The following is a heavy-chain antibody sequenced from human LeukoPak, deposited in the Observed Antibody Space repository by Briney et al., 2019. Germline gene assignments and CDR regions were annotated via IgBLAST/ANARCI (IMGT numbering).Heavy chain of an antibody. CDR2: ISYDGSNK. D-gene: IGHD1-26*01. CDR3: ARVKYSGSYPHDY. CDR1: GFTFTSYG. V-gene: IGHV3-30*03. Sequence: GGSLRLSCAASGFTFTSYGMHWVRQAPGKGLEWVAVISYDGSNKYFADTVKGRFTISRDNSKNTLYLQMNSLRAEDTALYYCARVKYSGSYPHDYWGQGTLVTVSS. J-gene: IGHJ4*02.